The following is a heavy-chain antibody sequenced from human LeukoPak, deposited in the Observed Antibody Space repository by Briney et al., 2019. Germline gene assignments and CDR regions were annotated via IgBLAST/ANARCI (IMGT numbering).Heavy chain of an antibody. CDR3: ARDLGDNTGYYSFDP. D-gene: IGHD3-9*01. V-gene: IGHV4-4*07. CDR1: GGSFSGYY. J-gene: IGHJ5*02. CDR2: IYTSGTT. Sequence: SETLSLTCAVYGGSFSGYYWSWIRQPAGKGLEWIGRIYTSGTTNYNPSLKSRVTMSVDTSKNQFSLKLNSVTAADTAVYYCARDLGDNTGYYSFDPWGQGTLVTVSS.